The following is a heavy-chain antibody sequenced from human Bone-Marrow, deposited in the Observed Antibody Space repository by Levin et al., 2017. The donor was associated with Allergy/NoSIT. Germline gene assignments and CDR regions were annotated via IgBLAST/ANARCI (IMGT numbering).Heavy chain of an antibody. CDR3: ARGRGAVPIFGVVTLFDY. D-gene: IGHD3-3*01. J-gene: IGHJ4*02. CDR1: GLTFSDNH. CDR2: ISSSGSTI. Sequence: GESLKISCAASGLTFSDNHMSWIRQAPGKGLEWVSYISSSGSTIYYADSVKGRFTISRDNAKNSLYLQMNSLRAEDTAVYYCARGRGAVPIFGVVTLFDYWGQGTLVTVSS. V-gene: IGHV3-11*01.